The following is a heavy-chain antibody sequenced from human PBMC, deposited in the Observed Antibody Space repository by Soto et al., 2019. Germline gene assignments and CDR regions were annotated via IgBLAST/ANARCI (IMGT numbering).Heavy chain of an antibody. CDR3: SHLTDPGVGGILTFFDN. Sequence: HITLKESGPTLVKPTQTLTLTCTFSGFSFSTSGVGVGWISQPPGKAREWLALIYWNDDKRCSPSLKNRRTITNDTSKNQVVLTMNNMDPVDTATYFCSHLTDPGVGGILTFFDNWGQGTLVTVSS. CDR1: GFSFSTSGVG. D-gene: IGHD6-19*01. CDR2: IYWNDDK. V-gene: IGHV2-5*01. J-gene: IGHJ4*02.